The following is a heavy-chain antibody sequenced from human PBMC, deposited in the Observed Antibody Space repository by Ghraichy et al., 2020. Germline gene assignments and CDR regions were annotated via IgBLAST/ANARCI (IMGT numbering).Heavy chain of an antibody. Sequence: LSLTCAASGFTFSSYSMNWVRQAPGKGLEWVSSISSSSSYIYYADSVKGRFTISRDNAKNSLYLQMNSLRAEDTAVYYCARVMQLSYYYYYYGMDVWGQGTTVTVSS. V-gene: IGHV3-21*01. CDR2: ISSSSSYI. J-gene: IGHJ6*02. CDR3: ARVMQLSYYYYYYGMDV. D-gene: IGHD6-13*01. CDR1: GFTFSSYS.